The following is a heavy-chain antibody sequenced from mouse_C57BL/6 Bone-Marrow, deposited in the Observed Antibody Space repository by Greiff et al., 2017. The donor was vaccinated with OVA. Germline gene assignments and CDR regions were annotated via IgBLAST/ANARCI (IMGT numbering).Heavy chain of an antibody. CDR2: ISYDGSN. Sequence: EVKLMESGPGLVKPSQSLSLTCSVTGYSITSGYYWNWIRQFPGNKLEWMGYISYDGSNNYNPSLKNRISITRDTSKNQFFLKLNSVTTEDTATYYCARGGWLRRWFAYWGQGTLVTVSA. J-gene: IGHJ3*01. CDR1: GYSITSGYY. V-gene: IGHV3-6*01. D-gene: IGHD2-2*01. CDR3: ARGGWLRRWFAY.